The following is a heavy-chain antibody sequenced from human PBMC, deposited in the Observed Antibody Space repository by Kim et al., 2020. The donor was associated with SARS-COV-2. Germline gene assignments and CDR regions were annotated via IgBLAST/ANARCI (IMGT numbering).Heavy chain of an antibody. J-gene: IGHJ4*02. V-gene: IGHV4-59*08. Sequence: SETLSLTCIVSGGPIRTYYWTWIRQPPGKGLEWVGHIYYSGSTNYNPSLKSRVTISVDTSKNQFSLKLRYVTAADTAVYYCARRSYSGTYNTALFDYWGQGTLVTVSS. CDR3: ARRSYSGTYNTALFDY. CDR1: GGPIRTYY. D-gene: IGHD1-26*01. CDR2: IYYSGST.